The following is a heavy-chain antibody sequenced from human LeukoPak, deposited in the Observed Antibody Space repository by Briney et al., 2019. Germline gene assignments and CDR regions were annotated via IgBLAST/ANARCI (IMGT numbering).Heavy chain of an antibody. Sequence: GGSLRLSCAASGVTFSSYSMNWVRQAPGKGLEWVSSISSSSSYIYYADSVKGRFTISRDNSKNTLSLQMNSLRAEDTAVYYCAKDSDSIWDYFYYYYMDVWGKGTTVTISS. CDR3: AKDSDSIWDYFYYYYMDV. CDR1: GVTFSSYS. CDR2: ISSSSSYI. J-gene: IGHJ6*03. D-gene: IGHD3-22*01. V-gene: IGHV3-21*01.